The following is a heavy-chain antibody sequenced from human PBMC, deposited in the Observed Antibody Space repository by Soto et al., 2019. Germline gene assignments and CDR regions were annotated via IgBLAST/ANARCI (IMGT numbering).Heavy chain of an antibody. CDR2: IYYRGNT. V-gene: IGHV4-39*01. CDR1: GDSINSDNYY. Sequence: QLQLQESGPGLVKPSETLSLTCSVSGDSINSDNYYWGWIRQPPGKGLEWIGSIYYRGNTYYNPSLKTRVSISLDMSKSQFSLKLTSVPGADSAVYFCARLEGLATSSYYFDYWGQGTLVTVSS. J-gene: IGHJ4*02. CDR3: ARLEGLATSSYYFDY. D-gene: IGHD6-6*01.